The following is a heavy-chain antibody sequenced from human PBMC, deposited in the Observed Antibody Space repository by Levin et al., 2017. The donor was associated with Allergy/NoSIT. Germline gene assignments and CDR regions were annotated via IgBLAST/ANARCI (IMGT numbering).Heavy chain of an antibody. CDR2: ISYDGSNK. CDR1: GFTFSSYA. D-gene: IGHD3-22*01. CDR3: ARVKGVDTAMSRRRYYDRSGCADY. Sequence: PGGSLRLSCAASGFTFSSYAMHWVRQAPGKGLEWVAVISYDGSNKYYADSVKGRFTISRDNSKNTLYLQMNSLRAEDTAVYYCARVKGVDTAMSRRRYYDRSGCADYWGQGTLVTVSS. V-gene: IGHV3-30*04. J-gene: IGHJ4*02.